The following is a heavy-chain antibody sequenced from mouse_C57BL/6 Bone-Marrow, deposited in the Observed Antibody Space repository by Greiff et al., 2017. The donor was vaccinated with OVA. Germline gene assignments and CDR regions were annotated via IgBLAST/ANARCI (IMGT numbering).Heavy chain of an antibody. V-gene: IGHV1-80*01. CDR3: ARSGGPYYSNPCYFDY. CDR1: GYAFSSYW. D-gene: IGHD2-5*01. Sequence: QVQLKESGAELVKPGASVKISCKASGYAFSSYWMNWVKQRPGKGLEWIGQIYPGDGDTNYNGKFKGKATLTADKSSSTAYMQLSSLTSEDSAVYFCARSGGPYYSNPCYFDYWGQGTTLTVSS. CDR2: IYPGDGDT. J-gene: IGHJ2*01.